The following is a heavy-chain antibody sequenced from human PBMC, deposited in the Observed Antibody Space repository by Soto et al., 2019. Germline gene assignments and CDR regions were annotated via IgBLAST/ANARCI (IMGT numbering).Heavy chain of an antibody. J-gene: IGHJ6*02. V-gene: IGHV3-30*18. CDR2: ISNDGSNK. D-gene: IGHD6-6*01. CDR1: GFSFSTYD. Sequence: QVQMVESGGGVVQPGRSLRLSCAASGFSFSTYDMHWVRQAPGKGLEWMAVISNDGSNKYYADSVKGRFTISRDNSKDTLFLKMNSLRGEDTAIYYCAKVIRADSTSSNFYYYSGMDVWGQGTTVTVSS. CDR3: AKVIRADSTSSNFYYYSGMDV.